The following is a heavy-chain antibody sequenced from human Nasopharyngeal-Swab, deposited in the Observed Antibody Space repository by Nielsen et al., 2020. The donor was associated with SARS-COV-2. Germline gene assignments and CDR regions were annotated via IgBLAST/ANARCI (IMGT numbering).Heavy chain of an antibody. Sequence: GGSLRLSCAASGFTFSNAWMSWVRQAPGKGLEWVGRIKSKTDGGTTDYAAPVKGRFTISRDDSKNTLYLQMNSLRAEDTAIYFCARAVAGATDYWGQGTLVTVSS. CDR1: GFTFSNAW. D-gene: IGHD1-26*01. CDR3: ARAVAGATDY. J-gene: IGHJ4*02. CDR2: IKSKTDGGTT. V-gene: IGHV3-15*01.